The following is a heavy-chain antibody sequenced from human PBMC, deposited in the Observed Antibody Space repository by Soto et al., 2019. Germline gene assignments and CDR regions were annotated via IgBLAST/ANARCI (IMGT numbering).Heavy chain of an antibody. D-gene: IGHD2-21*02. CDR1: GFSFSNFA. CDR3: AKGLTFGIVVVTY. J-gene: IGHJ4*02. Sequence: EVQLLESGGNVVQPGGSLRVSCAASGFSFSNFAMTWVRQAPGKGLEWVSGISGSGASTYYADSVKGRFTISRDNSKNTLYLQMNSLRAEDTAVYYCAKGLTFGIVVVTYWGQGTLVTVSS. V-gene: IGHV3-23*01. CDR2: ISGSGAST.